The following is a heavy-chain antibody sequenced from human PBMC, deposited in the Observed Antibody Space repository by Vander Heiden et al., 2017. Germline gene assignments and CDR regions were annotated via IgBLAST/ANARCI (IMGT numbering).Heavy chain of an antibody. D-gene: IGHD4-17*01. CDR3: ARDTTVTKDAFDI. CDR1: GFTFSRDS. Sequence: EVQLVESGGGLVKPGGSLRLSCAASGFTFSRDSMNVVRQAPGKGLGWVSYISSSSSYIYYADSVKSRLTISRDNAKNSLYLQMNSLRAEDTAVYYCARDTTVTKDAFDIWGQGTMVTVSS. CDR2: ISSSSSYI. V-gene: IGHV3-21*01. J-gene: IGHJ3*02.